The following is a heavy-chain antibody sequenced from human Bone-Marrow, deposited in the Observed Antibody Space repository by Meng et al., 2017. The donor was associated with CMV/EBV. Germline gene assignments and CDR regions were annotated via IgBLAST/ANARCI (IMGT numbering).Heavy chain of an antibody. CDR2: IWYDGSNK. J-gene: IGHJ4*02. Sequence: GESLKISCAASGFTFSSYGMHWVRQAPGKGLEWVAVIWYDGSNKYYADSVKGRFTISRDNAKNSLYLQMNSLRAEDTAVYYCARGNSYAHIFDYWGQGTLVTVYS. CDR3: ARGNSYAHIFDY. D-gene: IGHD5-18*01. V-gene: IGHV3-33*01. CDR1: GFTFSSYG.